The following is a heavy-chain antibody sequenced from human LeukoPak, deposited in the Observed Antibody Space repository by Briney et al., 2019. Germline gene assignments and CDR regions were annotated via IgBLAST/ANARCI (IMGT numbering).Heavy chain of an antibody. J-gene: IGHJ3*02. CDR2: ISYDGSNK. CDR1: GFTFSSYG. Sequence: GRSLRLSCAASGFTFSSYGMHWVRQAPGKELEWVAVISYDGSNKYYADSVKGRFTISRDNSKNTLYLQMNSLRAEDTAVCYCVNRVLRFGPDDAFDIWGQGTMVTVSS. V-gene: IGHV3-30*18. D-gene: IGHD3-3*01. CDR3: VNRVLRFGPDDAFDI.